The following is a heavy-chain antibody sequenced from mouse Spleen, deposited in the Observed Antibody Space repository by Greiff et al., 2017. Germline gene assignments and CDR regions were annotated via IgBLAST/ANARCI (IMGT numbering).Heavy chain of an antibody. CDR3: ARRYGSYWYFDV. CDR2: ISSGGGNT. Sequence: EVHLVESGGGLVKLGGSLKLSCAASGFTFSSYAMSWVRQTPEKRLEWVATISSGGGNTYYPDSVKGRFTISRDNAKNTLYLQMSSLKSEDTAMYYCARRYGSYWYFDVWGAGTTVTVSS. V-gene: IGHV5-9-3*01. J-gene: IGHJ1*01. D-gene: IGHD1-1*01. CDR1: GFTFSSYA.